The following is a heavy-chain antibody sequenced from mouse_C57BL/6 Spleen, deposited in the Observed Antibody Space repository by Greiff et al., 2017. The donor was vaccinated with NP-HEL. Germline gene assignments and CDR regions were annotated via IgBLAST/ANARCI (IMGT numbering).Heavy chain of an antibody. CDR3: ATFPVTTVVVTFDY. CDR1: GYTFTSYW. CDR2: IHPTSGST. Sequence: QVQLQQPGAELVKPGASVKLSCKASGYTFTSYWMHWVKQRPGQGLEWIGMIHPTSGSTNYNAKFKSKATMTVDNSSSTAYMQLSSLTSEDAAVYYCATFPVTTVVVTFDYWGQGTTLTVSS. D-gene: IGHD1-1*01. J-gene: IGHJ2*01. V-gene: IGHV1-64*01.